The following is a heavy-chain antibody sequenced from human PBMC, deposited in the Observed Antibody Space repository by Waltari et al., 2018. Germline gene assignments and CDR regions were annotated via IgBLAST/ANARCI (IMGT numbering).Heavy chain of an antibody. Sequence: QVQLQQWGSGLLKPSETLSLTCAVYGWSFSDYYWSWISKSPGKGLEWIGELTHSGSTNYHPPLKSPVAISADTSKNQFSLRVNSVTAADTAVYYCARGRHSSRYIVWYCDLWGRGTLVTVSS. CDR3: ARGRHSSRYIVWYCDL. D-gene: IGHD6-13*01. CDR1: GWSFSDYY. V-gene: IGHV4-34*02. J-gene: IGHJ2*01. CDR2: LTHSGST.